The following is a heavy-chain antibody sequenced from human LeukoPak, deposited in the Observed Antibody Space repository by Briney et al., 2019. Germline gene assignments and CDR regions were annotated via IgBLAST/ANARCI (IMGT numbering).Heavy chain of an antibody. CDR2: IIPIFSTA. CDR1: GGTFSSYA. V-gene: IGHV1-69*01. J-gene: IGHJ5*02. D-gene: IGHD5-18*01. Sequence: ASVKVSCKASGGTFSSYAISWVRQAPGQGLEWMGGIIPIFSTANYAQKFQGRVTITADESTSTAYMELSSLRSEDTAVYYCAREGGYSYGFGGGSYYGAIGSQNWFDPWGQGTLVTVSS. CDR3: AREGGYSYGFGGGSYYGAIGSQNWFDP.